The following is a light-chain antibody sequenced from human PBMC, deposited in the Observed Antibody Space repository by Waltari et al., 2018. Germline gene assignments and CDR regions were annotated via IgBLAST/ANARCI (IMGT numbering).Light chain of an antibody. CDR2: EVS. V-gene: IGKV2-29*02. CDR3: MQGRRFPIT. Sequence: DVVMNQTPLSLSVTPGTPASMSCKSRQSLLYSEGKTYLYWYLQKPGQSPQLLIYEVSSRFSGVPDRFSGSGSGTYFTLKISRVEAEDIGVYYCMQGRRFPITFGQGTRLEIK. CDR1: QSLLYSEGKTY. J-gene: IGKJ5*01.